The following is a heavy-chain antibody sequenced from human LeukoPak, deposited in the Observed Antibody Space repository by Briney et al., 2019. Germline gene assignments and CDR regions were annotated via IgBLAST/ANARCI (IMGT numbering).Heavy chain of an antibody. CDR2: ISSSSSYI. D-gene: IGHD6-13*01. Sequence: GGSLRLSCAASGFTFSSYSMNWVRQAPGKGLEWVSSISSSSSYIYYADSVKGRFTISRDNAENSLYLQMNSLRAEDTAVYYCARDGVGAAAGFRSENDAFDIWGQGTMVTVSS. CDR1: GFTFSSYS. V-gene: IGHV3-21*01. J-gene: IGHJ3*02. CDR3: ARDGVGAAAGFRSENDAFDI.